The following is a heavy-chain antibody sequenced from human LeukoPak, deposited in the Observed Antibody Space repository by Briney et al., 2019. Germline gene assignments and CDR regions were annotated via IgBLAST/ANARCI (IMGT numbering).Heavy chain of an antibody. CDR2: IIPILGIA. Sequence: ASVKVSCKASGGTFSSYTISWVRQAPGQGLEWMGRIIPILGIANYAQKFQGRVTITADKSTSTAYMELSSLRSEDTAVYYCAREALGYCSSTSCYPFDFWGQGTLVTVS. CDR3: AREALGYCSSTSCYPFDF. V-gene: IGHV1-69*04. CDR1: GGTFSSYT. D-gene: IGHD2-2*01. J-gene: IGHJ4*02.